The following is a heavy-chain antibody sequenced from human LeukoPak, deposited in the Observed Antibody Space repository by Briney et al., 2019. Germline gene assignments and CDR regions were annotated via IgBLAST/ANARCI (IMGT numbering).Heavy chain of an antibody. D-gene: IGHD3-10*01. Sequence: GASVKVSCKASGYPFTYYYIHWVRQAPGQGLEWMGWINPNTGGANYAQKFQGRVTMTRDTSISTAYMELSRLRSDDTAVYYCARDSWWDGSKTFSDWFGPWGQGTLVTVSS. CDR3: ARDSWWDGSKTFSDWFGP. CDR1: GYPFTYYY. V-gene: IGHV1-2*02. J-gene: IGHJ5*02. CDR2: INPNTGGA.